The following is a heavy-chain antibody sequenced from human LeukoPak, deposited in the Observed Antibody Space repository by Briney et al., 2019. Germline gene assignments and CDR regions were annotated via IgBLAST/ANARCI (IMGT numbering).Heavy chain of an antibody. CDR3: ARGGMTPLTFDI. Sequence: GGSLRLSCAASGFTFSSYEMNWVRQAPGKGLEWVSYISSSGSTIYYADSVKGRFTISRDNAKNSLYLQMNSLRAEDTAVYYCARGGMTPLTFDIWGQGTMVTVSS. CDR2: ISSSGSTI. D-gene: IGHD1-20*01. J-gene: IGHJ3*02. CDR1: GFTFSSYE. V-gene: IGHV3-48*03.